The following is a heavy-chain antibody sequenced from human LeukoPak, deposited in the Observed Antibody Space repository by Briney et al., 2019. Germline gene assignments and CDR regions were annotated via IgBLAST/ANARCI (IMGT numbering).Heavy chain of an antibody. CDR2: IYTSGST. J-gene: IGHJ3*02. Sequence: PSETLSLTCTVSGGSISSYYWSWIRQPAGKGLEWIGRIYTSGSTNYNPSLKSRVTMSVDTSKNQFSLKLNSVTAADTAVYYCAREVYTLGGGANAFDIWGQGTMVTVSS. D-gene: IGHD1-26*01. V-gene: IGHV4-4*07. CDR3: AREVYTLGGGANAFDI. CDR1: GGSISSYY.